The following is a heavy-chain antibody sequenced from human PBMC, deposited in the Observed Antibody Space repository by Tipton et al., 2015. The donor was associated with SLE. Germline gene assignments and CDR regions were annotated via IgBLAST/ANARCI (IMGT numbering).Heavy chain of an antibody. CDR2: IYYSGST. V-gene: IGHV4-30-4*01. J-gene: IGHJ6*03. CDR1: GGSISSGDYY. Sequence: TLSLTCTVSGGSISSGDYYWSWIRQPPGKGLEWIGYIYYSGSTCYNPSLKSRVTISVDTSKNQFSLKLSSVTAADTAVYYCAREVRYYYDSSGYLGYYYYMDVWGKGTTVTVSS. CDR3: AREVRYYYDSSGYLGYYYYMDV. D-gene: IGHD3-22*01.